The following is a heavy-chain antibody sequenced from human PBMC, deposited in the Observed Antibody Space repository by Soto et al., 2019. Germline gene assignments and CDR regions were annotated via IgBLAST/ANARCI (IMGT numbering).Heavy chain of an antibody. V-gene: IGHV1-2*02. Sequence: ASVKVSCKASGYTFTGYYMHWVRQAPGQGLEWMGWINPNSGGTNYAQKFQGRVTMTRDTSISTAYMELSRLSSDDTAVYYCARAGRIAARPNNWFDPWGQGTLVTVSS. CDR1: GYTFTGYY. J-gene: IGHJ5*02. CDR2: INPNSGGT. CDR3: ARAGRIAARPNNWFDP. D-gene: IGHD6-6*01.